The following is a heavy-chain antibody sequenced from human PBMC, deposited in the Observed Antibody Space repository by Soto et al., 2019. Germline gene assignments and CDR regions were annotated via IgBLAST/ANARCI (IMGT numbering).Heavy chain of an antibody. J-gene: IGHJ4*02. CDR1: GFTFSSYW. CDR3: AREPYYYESSGEIDY. CDR2: INSDGSST. Sequence: EVQLVESGGGLVQPGGSLRLSCAASGFTFSSYWMHWVRQAPGKGLVWVSRINSDGSSTSYADSVKGRFTISRDNAQNTLYLHMNSLRAEDTAVYYCAREPYYYESSGEIDYWVQGTLVTVSA. D-gene: IGHD3-22*01. V-gene: IGHV3-74*01.